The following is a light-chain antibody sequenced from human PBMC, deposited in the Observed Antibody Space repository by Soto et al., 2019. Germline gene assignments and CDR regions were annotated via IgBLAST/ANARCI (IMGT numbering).Light chain of an antibody. J-gene: IGKJ4*01. Sequence: EIVLTQSPGTLSLSPGERATLSCRASQSVSSSYLAWYQQKPGQAPRLLIYGASSRATGIPDRFSGSGSGTDFTLTISRLEPEDFVVYYCQQYGSSPGTFGGGTKVEIK. CDR2: GAS. V-gene: IGKV3-20*01. CDR3: QQYGSSPGT. CDR1: QSVSSSY.